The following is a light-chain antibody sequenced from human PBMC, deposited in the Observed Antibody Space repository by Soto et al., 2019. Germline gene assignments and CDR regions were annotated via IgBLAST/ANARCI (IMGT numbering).Light chain of an antibody. Sequence: QSVLTQPASVSGSPGQSITISCTGTSSDVGGYNYVSWYQQHPGKAPKLVIYEVSDRPSGVSNRSSGSKSGNTASLTISGLQAEDAADYYCSSYTIRSTYVFGTGTKVTVL. CDR1: SSDVGGYNY. J-gene: IGLJ1*01. V-gene: IGLV2-14*01. CDR3: SSYTIRSTYV. CDR2: EVS.